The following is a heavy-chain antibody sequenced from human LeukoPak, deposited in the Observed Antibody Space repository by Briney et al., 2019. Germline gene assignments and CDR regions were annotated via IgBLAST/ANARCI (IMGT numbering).Heavy chain of an antibody. D-gene: IGHD3-3*01. Sequence: WASVEVSCKASGYTFTSYAMHWVRQAPGQRLEWMGWINAGNGNTKYSQKFQGRVTITRDTSASTAYMELSSLRSEDTAVYYCARDSSDFWSGLDYWGQGTLVTVSS. CDR1: GYTFTSYA. V-gene: IGHV1-3*01. CDR3: ARDSSDFWSGLDY. J-gene: IGHJ4*02. CDR2: INAGNGNT.